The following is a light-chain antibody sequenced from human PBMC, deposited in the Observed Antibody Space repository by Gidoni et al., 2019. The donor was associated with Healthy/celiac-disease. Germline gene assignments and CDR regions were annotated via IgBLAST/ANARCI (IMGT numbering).Light chain of an antibody. V-gene: IGKV1-39*01. CDR2: AAP. CDR3: QRSYSTPPLT. CDR1: QSISSY. Sequence: DIQMTQSPSSLSASVGDRVTITCRASQSISSYLNWYQQKPGKAPKLLIYAAPSLQSGVPSRFSGSGSGTDFTLTISSLQPEDFATYYCQRSYSTPPLTFGGGTKVEIK. J-gene: IGKJ4*01.